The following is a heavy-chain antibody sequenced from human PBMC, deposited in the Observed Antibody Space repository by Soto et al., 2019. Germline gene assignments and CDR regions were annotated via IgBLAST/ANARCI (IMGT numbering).Heavy chain of an antibody. V-gene: IGHV3-48*01. J-gene: IGHJ3*01. D-gene: IGHD3-22*01. CDR3: AKAPYDSSGYYYVHAFDF. CDR1: GFTFSSYS. Sequence: PGGSLRLSCAASGFTFSSYSMNWVRQAPGKGLEWVSYISSSSSTIYYADSVKGRFTVSRDNSKNTLYLQMNSLRAEDTAVYYCAKAPYDSSGYYYVHAFDFWGQGIMVTVSS. CDR2: ISSSSSTI.